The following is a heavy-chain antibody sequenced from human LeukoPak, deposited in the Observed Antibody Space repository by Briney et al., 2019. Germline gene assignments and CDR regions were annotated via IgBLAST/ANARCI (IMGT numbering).Heavy chain of an antibody. D-gene: IGHD4-17*01. CDR3: AKAQVYCDSGAGLFDY. CDR2: IRYDGSAK. V-gene: IGHV3-30*02. CDR1: GCSFSTYC. J-gene: IGHJ4*02. Sequence: QPGGSLRPSRAAAGCSFSTYCSYLVRRAPGQGLGWVGFIRYDGSAKYYADSVKGRFTISRDNSKNTLYLQMNSLRAEDTAVYYCAKAQVYCDSGAGLFDYWGKGTLVTVSS.